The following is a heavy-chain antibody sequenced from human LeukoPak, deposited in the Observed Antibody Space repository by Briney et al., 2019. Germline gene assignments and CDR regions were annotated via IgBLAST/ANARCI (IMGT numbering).Heavy chain of an antibody. J-gene: IGHJ4*02. CDR2: IIPIFGTA. CDR1: GGTFSSYA. CDR3: ARDVWNYGSCDY. Sequence: SVKVSCKASGGTFSSYAISWVRQAPGQGLEWMGGIIPIFGTANYAQKFQGRVTITADESTSTAYMELSSLRSEDTAVYYCARDVWNYGSCDYWGQGTLVTVSS. V-gene: IGHV1-69*13. D-gene: IGHD1-7*01.